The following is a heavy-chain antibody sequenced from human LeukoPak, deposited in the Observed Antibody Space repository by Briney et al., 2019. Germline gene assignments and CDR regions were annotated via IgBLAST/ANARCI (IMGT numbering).Heavy chain of an antibody. J-gene: IGHJ4*02. Sequence: GGSLRLSCAASGFTVSNNYMSWVRQAPGKGLEWVSVIYSGGSTYYADSVKGRFTISRDTSKNTLSLQMNSLRAEDTAVYYCARDVGFPPYYYDSSGYYFDYWGQGTLVTVSS. V-gene: IGHV3-53*01. CDR1: GFTVSNNY. D-gene: IGHD3-22*01. CDR2: IYSGGST. CDR3: ARDVGFPPYYYDSSGYYFDY.